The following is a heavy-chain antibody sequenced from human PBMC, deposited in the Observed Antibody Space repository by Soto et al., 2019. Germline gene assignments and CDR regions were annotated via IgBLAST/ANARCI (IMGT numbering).Heavy chain of an antibody. J-gene: IGHJ4*02. CDR1: GFTFSRYA. V-gene: IGHV3-23*01. D-gene: IGHD3-3*01. CDR3: AKDPFLESPSAY. Sequence: PGGSLRLSCAASGFTFSRYAMSWVRQAPGKGLEWVSAISGSGDDTYYADSVKGRFTISRDNSKNTLYLQMNSLRAEDTAVYYCAKDPFLESPSAYWGQGTLVTVSS. CDR2: ISGSGDDT.